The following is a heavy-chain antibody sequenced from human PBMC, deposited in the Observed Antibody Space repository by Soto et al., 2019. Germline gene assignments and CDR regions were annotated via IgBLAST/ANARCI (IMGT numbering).Heavy chain of an antibody. V-gene: IGHV4-38-2*01. Sequence: PSETLSLTCAVSSYSISSGYYWAWIRQPPGKGLEYIGSLYHSGGTFYNPSLKSRLTLLRDTSRSQFSLQLSSVTAADTAVYYCAGTASYSSGLDYWGRGTLVTVSS. CDR3: AGTASYSSGLDY. J-gene: IGHJ4*02. CDR2: LYHSGGT. D-gene: IGHD6-19*01. CDR1: SYSISSGYY.